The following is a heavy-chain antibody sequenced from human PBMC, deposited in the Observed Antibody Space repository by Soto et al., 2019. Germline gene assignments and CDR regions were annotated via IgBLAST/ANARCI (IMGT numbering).Heavy chain of an antibody. CDR3: ARHNSLWPNWYDP. J-gene: IGHJ5*02. V-gene: IGHV1-18*01. Sequence: QVQLVQSGAEVKKPGASVKVSCKGSGNTFSSYGISWVRQAPGQGLEWMGWISTHSGNTNYAQKLQGRVTMTTDTSTTTAYMELRSLRSDDTAVYYCARHNSLWPNWYDPWGQGTLVTVSS. CDR1: GNTFSSYG. D-gene: IGHD1-1*01. CDR2: ISTHSGNT.